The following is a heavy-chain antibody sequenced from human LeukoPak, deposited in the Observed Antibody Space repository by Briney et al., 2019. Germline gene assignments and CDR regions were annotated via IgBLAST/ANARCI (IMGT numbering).Heavy chain of an antibody. V-gene: IGHV1-24*01. CDR3: ATGKPSGSYYQTFDY. Sequence: ASVKVSCKVSGYTLTELSMHWVRQAPGKGLEWMGGFDPEDGETIYAQKFQGRVTMTEDTSTDTAYMELSSLRSEDTAVYHCATGKPSGSYYQTFDYWGQGTLVTVSS. CDR1: GYTLTELS. D-gene: IGHD3-10*01. CDR2: FDPEDGET. J-gene: IGHJ4*02.